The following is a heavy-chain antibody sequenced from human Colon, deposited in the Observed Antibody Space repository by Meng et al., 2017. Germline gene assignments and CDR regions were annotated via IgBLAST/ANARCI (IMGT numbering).Heavy chain of an antibody. V-gene: IGHV3-21*01. CDR1: GFTFSTYN. CDR3: ARERQYRNYFDY. CDR2: ISSSSSYI. J-gene: IGHJ4*02. Sequence: GESLKISCAASGFTFSTYNMHWVRQAPGKGLEWVSSISSSSSYIYYADSVKGRFTISRDNAKNSLYLQMNSLRAEDTAVYYCARERQYRNYFDYWGQGTLVTCSS. D-gene: IGHD3-16*02.